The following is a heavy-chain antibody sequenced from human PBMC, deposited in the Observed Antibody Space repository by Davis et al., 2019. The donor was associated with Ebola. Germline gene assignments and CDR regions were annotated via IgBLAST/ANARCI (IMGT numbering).Heavy chain of an antibody. V-gene: IGHV3-48*02. CDR2: ISSSSSTI. D-gene: IGHD6-6*01. Sequence: GESLKISCAASGFTFSSYSMNWVRQAPGKGLEWVSYISSSSSTIYYADSVKGRFTISRDNAKNSLYLQMNSLRDEDTAVYYCARVHWYSSSSLGALYYWGQGTLVTVSS. CDR1: GFTFSSYS. CDR3: ARVHWYSSSSLGALYY. J-gene: IGHJ4*02.